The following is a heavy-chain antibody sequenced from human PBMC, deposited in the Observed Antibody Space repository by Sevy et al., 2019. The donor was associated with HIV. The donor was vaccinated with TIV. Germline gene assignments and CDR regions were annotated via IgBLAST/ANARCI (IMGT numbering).Heavy chain of an antibody. Sequence: SETLSLTCTVSGGSISSYYWSWIRQPPGKGLEWIGYIYYSGSTNYNPSLKSRVTISVDTSKNQFSLKLSSVTAADTAVYYCGRGGNYDSSGGGLSWGQGTLVTVSS. CDR1: GGSISSYY. D-gene: IGHD3-22*01. J-gene: IGHJ5*02. V-gene: IGHV4-59*01. CDR3: GRGGNYDSSGGGLS. CDR2: IYYSGST.